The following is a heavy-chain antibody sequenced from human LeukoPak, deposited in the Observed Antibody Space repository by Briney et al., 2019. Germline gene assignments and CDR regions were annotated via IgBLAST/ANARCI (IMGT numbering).Heavy chain of an antibody. V-gene: IGHV1-18*01. J-gene: IGHJ4*02. CDR1: GYTFTSYG. CDR2: INAYNGNT. Sequence: ASVKVSCKASGYTFTSYGISWVRQAPGQGLEWMGWINAYNGNTNYAQKLQGRVTMTTDTSTSTAYMELRRLRSVDTAVYYCARVAYYDFWSGYPLPKGEPDDYWGQGTLVTVSS. D-gene: IGHD3-3*01. CDR3: ARVAYYDFWSGYPLPKGEPDDY.